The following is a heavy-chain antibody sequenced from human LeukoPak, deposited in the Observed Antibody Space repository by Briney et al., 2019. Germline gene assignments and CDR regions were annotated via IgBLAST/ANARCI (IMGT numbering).Heavy chain of an antibody. Sequence: PGGSLRLSCAASGFTFSSYAMHWVRQAPGKGLEWVAVISYDGSNKYYADSVKGRFTISRDNSKNTLYLQMNSLRAEDTAVYYCAKVPYYDSSHYWGQGTLVTVSS. CDR1: GFTFSSYA. CDR3: AKVPYYDSSHY. V-gene: IGHV3-30-3*01. J-gene: IGHJ4*02. D-gene: IGHD3-22*01. CDR2: ISYDGSNK.